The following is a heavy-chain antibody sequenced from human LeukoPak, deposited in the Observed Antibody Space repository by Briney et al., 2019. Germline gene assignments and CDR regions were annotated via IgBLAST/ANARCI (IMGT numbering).Heavy chain of an antibody. CDR3: ARGAPDFWSVYYMDV. V-gene: IGHV1-8*03. Sequence: GASVKVSCKASGYTFTSYDINWVRQATRQGLEWMGWMNPNSGNTGYAQKFQGRVTITRNTSISTAYMELSSLRSEDTAVYYCARGAPDFWSVYYMDVWGKGTTVTVSS. CDR1: GYTFTSYD. D-gene: IGHD3-3*01. CDR2: MNPNSGNT. J-gene: IGHJ6*03.